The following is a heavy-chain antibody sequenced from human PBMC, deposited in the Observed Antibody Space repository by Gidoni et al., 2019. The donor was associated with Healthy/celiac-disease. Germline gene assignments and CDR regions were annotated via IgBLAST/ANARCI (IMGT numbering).Heavy chain of an antibody. J-gene: IGHJ4*02. D-gene: IGHD3-10*01. Sequence: EVQLLESGGGLVQPGGSLRLYWAASGFTFSSYAMSWVRQAPGKGLEWFSAISGSGGSTYYADSVKGRFTISRDNSKNTLYLQMNSLRAEDTAVYYCAKAGWFGEPTYFDYWGQGTLVTVSS. V-gene: IGHV3-23*01. CDR1: GFTFSSYA. CDR2: ISGSGGST. CDR3: AKAGWFGEPTYFDY.